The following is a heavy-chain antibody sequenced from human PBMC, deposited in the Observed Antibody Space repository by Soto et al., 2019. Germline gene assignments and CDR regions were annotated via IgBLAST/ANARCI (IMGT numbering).Heavy chain of an antibody. V-gene: IGHV1-2*02. CDR2: INPNSGGT. D-gene: IGHD6-6*01. Sequence: GASVKVSCKASGYTFTGYYTHWVRQAPGQGLEWMGWINPNSGGTNYAQKFQGRVTMTRDTSISTAYMELSRLRSDDTAVCYCARDSSSASDFDYWGQGTLVTVSS. CDR3: ARDSSSASDFDY. J-gene: IGHJ4*02. CDR1: GYTFTGYY.